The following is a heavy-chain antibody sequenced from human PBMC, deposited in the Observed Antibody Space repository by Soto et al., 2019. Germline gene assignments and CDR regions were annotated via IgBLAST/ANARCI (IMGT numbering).Heavy chain of an antibody. J-gene: IGHJ6*02. CDR1: GGTFSSYA. CDR3: ARLEYSSSSHYYYGMDV. V-gene: IGHV1-69*13. CDR2: IIPIFGTA. Sequence: SVKVSCKASGGTFSSYAISWVRQAPGQGLEWMGGIIPIFGTANYAQKFQGRVTITADESTSTAYMELSSLRSEDTAVYYCARLEYSSSSHYYYGMDVWGQGTTVTVSS. D-gene: IGHD6-6*01.